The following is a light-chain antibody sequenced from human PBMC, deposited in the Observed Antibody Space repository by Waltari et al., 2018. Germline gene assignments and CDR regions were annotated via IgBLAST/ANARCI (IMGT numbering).Light chain of an antibody. CDR1: KRPLGTGWETS. V-gene: IGKV2D-29*01. J-gene: IGKJ4*01. CDR3: MQSIQLPS. Sequence: VVTQTPRLLSVTPGQAASISCKSGKRPLGTGWETSLSWYFQRPGQPPHLLISEASQRFSGVTDKFSGSGSGTDFTLQLRRVEAEHVGVYYCMQSIQLPSFGGGTKVEIK. CDR2: EAS.